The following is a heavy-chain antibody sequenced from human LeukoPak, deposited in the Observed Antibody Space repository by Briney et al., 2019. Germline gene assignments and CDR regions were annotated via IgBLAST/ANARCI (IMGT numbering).Heavy chain of an antibody. CDR2: ISGSGGST. CDR1: GFTFGSYA. J-gene: IGHJ4*02. Sequence: GGSLRLPCAASGFTFGSYAMSWVRQAPGKGLEWVSAISGSGGSTYYADSVKGRFTISRDNSKNTLYPQMNSLRAEDTAVYYCAKPYLLAVAGPNYFDYWGQGTLVTVSS. D-gene: IGHD6-19*01. CDR3: AKPYLLAVAGPNYFDY. V-gene: IGHV3-23*01.